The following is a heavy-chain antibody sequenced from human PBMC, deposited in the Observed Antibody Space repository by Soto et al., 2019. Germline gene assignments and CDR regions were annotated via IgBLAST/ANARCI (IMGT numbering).Heavy chain of an antibody. D-gene: IGHD3-16*01. CDR3: VKVAISLRVHDY. J-gene: IGHJ4*02. Sequence: EVQLVESGGGLVQPGDSVRLSCSASGFIFSNYAMHWVRQAPGKGVEYVSHINNNGGSTNYADSVKGRFTISRDNSKNALYLQMSSLRDDDTAVYYCVKVAISLRVHDYWGQGDPVTVSS. V-gene: IGHV3-64D*08. CDR1: GFIFSNYA. CDR2: INNNGGST.